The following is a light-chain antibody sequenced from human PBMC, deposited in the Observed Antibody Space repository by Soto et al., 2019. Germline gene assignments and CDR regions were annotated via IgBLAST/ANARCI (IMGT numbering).Light chain of an antibody. Sequence: IQLTLSPSSLSASVGDRVTITCRASQGISSSLAWYQQKPGKAPKLLIYAASTLQSGVPSRFSGSGSGTDFTLTIRSLQPEDFATYYCQHLAGYPITFGQGTRLEIK. CDR3: QHLAGYPIT. J-gene: IGKJ5*01. CDR2: AAS. V-gene: IGKV1-9*01. CDR1: QGISSS.